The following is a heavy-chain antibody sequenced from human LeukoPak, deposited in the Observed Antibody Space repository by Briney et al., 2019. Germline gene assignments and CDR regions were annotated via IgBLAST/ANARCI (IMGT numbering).Heavy chain of an antibody. J-gene: IGHJ4*02. CDR3: ATSLPHRDGYNYAY. V-gene: IGHV3-48*01. CDR2: ITSSSSAI. D-gene: IGHD5-24*01. Sequence: GGSLRLSCAASGFTFSSCSMNWVRQAPGKGLEWLSYITSSSSAIYYADSVKGRFTISRDNAKNSLYLQMNSLRAEDTAVYYCATSLPHRDGYNYAYWGQGTLVTVSS. CDR1: GFTFSSCS.